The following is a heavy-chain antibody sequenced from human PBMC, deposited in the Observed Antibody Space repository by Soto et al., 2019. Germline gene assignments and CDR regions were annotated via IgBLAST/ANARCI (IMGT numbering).Heavy chain of an antibody. J-gene: IGHJ6*02. Sequence: GGSLRLSCAASGFTFSSYSMNWVRQAPGKGLEWVSSISSSSSYIYYADSVKGRFTISRDNSKNTLYLQMNSLRAEDTAVYYCARVDDCSSTSCYNGMDVWGQGTTVTVSS. CDR2: ISSSSSYI. CDR1: GFTFSSYS. V-gene: IGHV3-21*01. CDR3: ARVDDCSSTSCYNGMDV. D-gene: IGHD2-2*02.